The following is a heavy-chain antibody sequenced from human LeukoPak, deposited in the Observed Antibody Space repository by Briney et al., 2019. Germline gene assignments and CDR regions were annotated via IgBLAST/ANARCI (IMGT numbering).Heavy chain of an antibody. D-gene: IGHD2-15*01. CDR3: ARGPGLRCSGGSCYFDK. V-gene: IGHV1-8*01. Sequence: ASVNVSCKASGYTFTSYDINWVRQATGQGLEWMGWMNPNSGNTGYAQKFQGRVTMTRNTSISTAYMELSSLRSEDTAVYYCARGPGLRCSGGSCYFDKWGQGTLVTVSS. CDR1: GYTFTSYD. CDR2: MNPNSGNT. J-gene: IGHJ4*02.